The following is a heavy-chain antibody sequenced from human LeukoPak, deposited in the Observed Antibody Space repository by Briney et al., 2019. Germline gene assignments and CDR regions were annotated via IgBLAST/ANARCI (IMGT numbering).Heavy chain of an antibody. J-gene: IGHJ4*02. CDR2: ISYDGSNK. Sequence: GGSLRLSCAASGFTFSSYGMHWVRQAPGKGLEWVAVISYDGSNKYYADSVKGRFTISRDNSKNTLYLQMNSLRAEDTAVYYCAKDPVYDSYGSGWQGYFDYWGQGTLVTVSS. D-gene: IGHD6-19*01. V-gene: IGHV3-30*18. CDR1: GFTFSSYG. CDR3: AKDPVYDSYGSGWQGYFDY.